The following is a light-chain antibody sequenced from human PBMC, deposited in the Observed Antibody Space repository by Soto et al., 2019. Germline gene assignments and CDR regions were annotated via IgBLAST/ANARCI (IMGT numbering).Light chain of an antibody. CDR1: QDINSR. J-gene: IGKJ1*01. CDR2: AAT. Sequence: DIQMTQSPSSVSSSVGDTVTITCRASQDINSRLAWFQQQPGRPPKYVIQAATMLQSGFPSRFAGSGSGRDLTVTIQNLQPEDSATYYCLQGANFPRTFVQGTKVA. CDR3: LQGANFPRT. V-gene: IGKV1-12*01.